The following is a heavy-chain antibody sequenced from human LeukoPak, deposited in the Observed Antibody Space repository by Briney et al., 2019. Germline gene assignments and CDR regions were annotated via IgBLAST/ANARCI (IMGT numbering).Heavy chain of an antibody. J-gene: IGHJ4*02. CDR1: AFTFNSYS. D-gene: IGHD6-6*01. CDR2: ISSSSSDI. V-gene: IGHV3-21*05. CDR3: ARRPFDY. Sequence: GGSLRLSCAASAFTFNSYSMNWVRQAPGKGLEWVSYISSSSSDIYYADSVKGQFTISRDNAKNSLYLQMNSLRAEDTAVYYCARRPFDYWGQGTLVTVSS.